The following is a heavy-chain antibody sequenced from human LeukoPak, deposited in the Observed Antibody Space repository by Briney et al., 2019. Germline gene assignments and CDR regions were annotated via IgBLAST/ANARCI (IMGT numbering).Heavy chain of an antibody. Sequence: GGSLRHSYAASGFTFNIYEMNWVHQAPGKGLNWVSYISSSGTTIYYADSVKGRFTISRDNAKNSLYLQMNSVRAEDTAVYYCARVHVNSGSYFGDAFDIWGQGTMVTVSS. CDR1: GFTFNIYE. V-gene: IGHV3-48*03. J-gene: IGHJ3*02. D-gene: IGHD3-22*01. CDR2: ISSSGTTI. CDR3: ARVHVNSGSYFGDAFDI.